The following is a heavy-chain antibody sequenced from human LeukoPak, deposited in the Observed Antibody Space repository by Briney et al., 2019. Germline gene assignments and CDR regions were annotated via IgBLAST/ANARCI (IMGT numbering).Heavy chain of an antibody. Sequence: SETLSLTCTVSGGSISSGDYYWSWIRQPPGKGLEWIGYIYYSGSTYYNPSLKSRVTISVDTSKNQFSLKLSSVTAADTAVYYCARDAGGVVPAARWGIFDYWGQGTLVTVSS. D-gene: IGHD2-2*01. CDR3: ARDAGGVVPAARWGIFDY. V-gene: IGHV4-30-4*01. J-gene: IGHJ4*02. CDR1: GGSISSGDYY. CDR2: IYYSGST.